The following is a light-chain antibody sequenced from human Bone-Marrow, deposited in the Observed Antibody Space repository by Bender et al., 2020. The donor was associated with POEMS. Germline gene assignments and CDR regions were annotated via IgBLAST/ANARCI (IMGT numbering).Light chain of an antibody. V-gene: IGLV3-1*01. Sequence: SYELTQPASVSVSAGRTATITCSGHTLGEKYTSWYQQRPGESPVVVIYQDSKRPSGVPARFSGSKSGTSASLAISDIQSEDEGDYYCSSWDDSLSGWVFGGGTKLTVL. CDR1: TLGEKY. CDR3: SSWDDSLSGWV. J-gene: IGLJ3*02. CDR2: QDS.